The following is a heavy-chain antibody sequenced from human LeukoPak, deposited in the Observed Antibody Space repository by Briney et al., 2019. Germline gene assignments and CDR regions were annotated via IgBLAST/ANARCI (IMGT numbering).Heavy chain of an antibody. V-gene: IGHV1-2*04. CDR2: INPNSGGT. CDR1: GYTFTGYY. CDR3: ARGRRYCSSTSCQRSAKYGMNV. D-gene: IGHD2-2*01. Sequence: GASVKVSCKASGYTFTGYYMHWVRQAPGQGLEWMGWINPNSGGTNYAQKFQGWVTMTRDTSISTAYMELSRLRSDDTAVYYCARGRRYCSSTSCQRSAKYGMNVWGQGTTVTVSS. J-gene: IGHJ6*02.